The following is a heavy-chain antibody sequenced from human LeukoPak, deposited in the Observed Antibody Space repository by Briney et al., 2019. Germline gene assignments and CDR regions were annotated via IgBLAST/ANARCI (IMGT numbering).Heavy chain of an antibody. CDR3: AREGPGGYDY. CDR2: IYYSGST. V-gene: IGHV4-39*02. D-gene: IGHD3-16*01. CDR1: GGSISSSSYY. Sequence: SETLSLTCTVSGGSISSSSYYWGWIRQPPGKGLEWIGSIYYSGSTYYNPSLKCRVTISVDTSKNQFSLKLSSVTAADTAVYYCAREGPGGYDYWGQGTLVTVSS. J-gene: IGHJ4*02.